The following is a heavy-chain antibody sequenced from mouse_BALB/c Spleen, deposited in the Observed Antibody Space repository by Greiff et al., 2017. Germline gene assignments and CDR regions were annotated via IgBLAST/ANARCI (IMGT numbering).Heavy chain of an antibody. CDR2: ISDGGSYT. Sequence: EVQRVESGGGLVKPGGSLKLSCAASGFTFSDYYMYWVRQTPEKRLEWVATISDGGSYTYYPDSVKGRFTISRDNAKNNLYLQMSSLKSEDTAMYYCAREESFAYWGQGTLVTVSA. J-gene: IGHJ3*01. V-gene: IGHV5-4*02. CDR3: AREESFAY. CDR1: GFTFSDYY.